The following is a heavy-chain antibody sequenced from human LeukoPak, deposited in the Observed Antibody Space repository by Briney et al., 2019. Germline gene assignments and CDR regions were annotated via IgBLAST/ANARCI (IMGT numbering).Heavy chain of an antibody. V-gene: IGHV4-34*01. D-gene: IGHD6-19*01. J-gene: IGHJ3*02. CDR1: GGSFSGYY. Sequence: PSETLSLTCAVYGGSFSGYYWSWIRQPPGKGLEWIGEINHSGSTNYNPSLKSRVTISVDTSKNQFSLKLSSVTAADTAVYYCARLGSSGWYLRPAYALDIWGQGTMVTVSS. CDR3: ARLGSSGWYLRPAYALDI. CDR2: INHSGST.